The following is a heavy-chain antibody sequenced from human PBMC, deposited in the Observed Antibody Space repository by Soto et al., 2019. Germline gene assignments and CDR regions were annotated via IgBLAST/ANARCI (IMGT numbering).Heavy chain of an antibody. CDR1: GYTFTSYG. V-gene: IGHV1-18*01. J-gene: IGHJ6*02. CDR3: ARDRGAYGMDV. Sequence: QAQLVQSGAEVKKPGASAKVSCKASGYTFTSYGISWVRQAPGQGLEGMGRISAYNGNTNYAQKIQGRVTMTSDTSTSTAHMGLRSLRSDDTAVYYFARDRGAYGMDVWGQGTTVTVSS. CDR2: ISAYNGNT.